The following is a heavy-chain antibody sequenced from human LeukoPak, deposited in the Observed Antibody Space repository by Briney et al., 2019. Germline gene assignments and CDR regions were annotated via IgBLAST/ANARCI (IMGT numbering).Heavy chain of an antibody. Sequence: PGGSLKLSCAASGFTFSAYVLNWVRQAPGKGLEWVAAISYDGSNQYYADSVKGRFTISRDNSKNTLYLQMNSLRPEDTAVYYCAKEGASGWYGDYWGQGTLVTVSS. V-gene: IGHV3-30*18. CDR1: GFTFSAYV. J-gene: IGHJ4*02. CDR2: ISYDGSNQ. CDR3: AKEGASGWYGDY. D-gene: IGHD6-19*01.